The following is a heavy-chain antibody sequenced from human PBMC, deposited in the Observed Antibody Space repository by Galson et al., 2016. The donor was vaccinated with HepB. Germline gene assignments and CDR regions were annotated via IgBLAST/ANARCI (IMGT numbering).Heavy chain of an antibody. J-gene: IGHJ6*02. D-gene: IGHD2-8*02. CDR3: ARDGGVRVNGMDV. CDR1: GFSFSRYD. CDR2: VSHDGGEK. Sequence: SLRLSCAASGFSFSRYDMHWVRQAPGKGLEWVAVVSHDGGEKYYADSVKGRFTISRDNSKITLYLQMNSLRGEDTAVYYCARDGGVRVNGMDVWGQGTTVTVSS. V-gene: IGHV3-30-3*01.